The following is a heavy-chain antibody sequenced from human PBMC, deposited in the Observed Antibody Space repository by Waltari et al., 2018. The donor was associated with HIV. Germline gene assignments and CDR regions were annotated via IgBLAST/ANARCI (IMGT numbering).Heavy chain of an antibody. CDR3: ARGANDGARDWYFDL. V-gene: IGHV1-69*04. J-gene: IGHJ2*01. CDR2: IIPILGIA. CDR1: GGTFSSYA. Sequence: QVQLVQSGAEVKKPGSSVKVSCKASGGTFSSYAISWVRQAPGQGLEWMGRIIPILGIANYAQKFQGRVTITADKSTSTAYMELSSLRSEDTAVYYCARGANDGARDWYFDLWGRGTLVTVSS. D-gene: IGHD4-17*01.